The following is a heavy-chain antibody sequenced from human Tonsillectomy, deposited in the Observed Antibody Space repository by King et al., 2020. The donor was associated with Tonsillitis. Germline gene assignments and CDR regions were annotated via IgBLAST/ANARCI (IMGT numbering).Heavy chain of an antibody. CDR1: GYTFTSYG. CDR3: ATYPRGIAAAGTLDY. CDR2: ISAYNGNT. D-gene: IGHD6-13*01. V-gene: IGHV1-18*01. J-gene: IGHJ4*02. Sequence: QLVQSGAEVKKPGASVKVSCKASGYTFTSYGISWVRQAPGQGLEWMGWISAYNGNTNYAQKLQGRVTMTTDTSTSKAYMELRSLRSDDTAVYYCATYPRGIAAAGTLDYWGQGTLVTVSS.